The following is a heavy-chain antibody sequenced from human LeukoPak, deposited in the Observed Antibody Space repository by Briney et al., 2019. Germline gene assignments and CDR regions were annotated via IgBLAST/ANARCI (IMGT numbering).Heavy chain of an antibody. CDR3: ARDRSIVATGRYFDY. Sequence: ASVKVSCKASGYTFASYYMHWVRQAPGQGLEWMGIINPSGGSTGYAQKFQGRVTMTRDTSTSTVYMELSSLRSEDTAVYYCARDRSIVATGRYFDYWGQGTLVTVSS. J-gene: IGHJ4*02. CDR1: GYTFASYY. V-gene: IGHV1-46*01. D-gene: IGHD5-12*01. CDR2: INPSGGST.